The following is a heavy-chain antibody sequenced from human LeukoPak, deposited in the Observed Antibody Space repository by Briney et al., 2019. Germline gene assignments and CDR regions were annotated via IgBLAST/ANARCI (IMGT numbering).Heavy chain of an antibody. J-gene: IGHJ4*02. V-gene: IGHV3-30*04. CDR1: GFTFSNYA. D-gene: IGHD1-1*01. Sequence: PGGSLRLSCAASGFTFSNYAMHWVRQTPGKGLEWVAVISYDGSNKYYADSVKGRFTISRDNSKNTLYLQMNSLRAEDTAVYYCALGWKDFDYWGQGTLVTVSS. CDR3: ALGWKDFDY. CDR2: ISYDGSNK.